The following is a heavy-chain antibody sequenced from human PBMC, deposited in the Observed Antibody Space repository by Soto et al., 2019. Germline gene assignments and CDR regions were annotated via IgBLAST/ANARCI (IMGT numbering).Heavy chain of an antibody. CDR2: TYYRSKWFH. V-gene: IGHV6-1*01. J-gene: IGHJ3*01. CDR1: GDSVSSDITS. CDR3: ARGNALDV. Sequence: SQTLSLPCALSGDSVSSDITSWNWIRQSPSRGLEWLGRTYYRSKWFHDYAASVKSRITINPDTSKNQFSLELNSMTPEDTAVYYCARGNALDVWGQGTVVTVSS. D-gene: IGHD3-10*01.